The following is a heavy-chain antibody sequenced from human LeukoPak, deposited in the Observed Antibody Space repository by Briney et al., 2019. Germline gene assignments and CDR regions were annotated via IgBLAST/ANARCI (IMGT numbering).Heavy chain of an antibody. V-gene: IGHV3-15*01. CDR1: GFSFSDAW. CDR2: IKPIATGGTT. Sequence: NAGGSLRLSCTASGFSFSDAWMTWVRQAPGKGLEWVGRIKPIATGGTTEDAAPVKGRFTNSRDDSKNTVYLQMNSLESEDTAVYYCTTPPDWGQGTLVTVSS. CDR3: TTPPD. J-gene: IGHJ4*02.